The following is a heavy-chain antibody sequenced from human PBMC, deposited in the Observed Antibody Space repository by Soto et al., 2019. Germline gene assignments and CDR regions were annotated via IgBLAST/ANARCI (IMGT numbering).Heavy chain of an antibody. J-gene: IGHJ5*02. CDR1: GYTFTSYG. Sequence: QVQLVQSGAEVKKPGASVKVSCKASGYTFTSYGISWVRQAPGQGLEWMGWISAYNGNTNYAQKLQGRVTMTTDTTTSTACMKLRSLRSDDTAVYYCARDDGPAGYGSGSSFGPWGQGTLVTVSS. D-gene: IGHD3-10*01. CDR2: ISAYNGNT. V-gene: IGHV1-18*01. CDR3: ARDDGPAGYGSGSSFGP.